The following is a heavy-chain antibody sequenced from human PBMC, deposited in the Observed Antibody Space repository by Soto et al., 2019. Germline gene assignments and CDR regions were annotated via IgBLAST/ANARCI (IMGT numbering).Heavy chain of an antibody. D-gene: IGHD6-13*01. CDR2: ISYDGSNK. J-gene: IGHJ6*02. CDR3: AKSREQQLAYGMDV. V-gene: IGHV3-30*18. CDR1: GFTFSSYG. Sequence: PGESLKISCAASGFTFSSYGMHWVRQAPGKGLEWVAVISYDGSNKYYADSVKGRFTISRDNSKNTLYLQMNSLRAEDTAVYYCAKSREQQLAYGMDVWGQGTTVTVSS.